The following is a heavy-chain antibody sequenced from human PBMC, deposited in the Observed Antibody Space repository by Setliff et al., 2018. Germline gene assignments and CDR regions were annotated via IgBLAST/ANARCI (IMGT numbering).Heavy chain of an antibody. CDR2: ISPHSGNV. V-gene: IGHV1-18*01. J-gene: IGHJ4*02. CDR3: ARDADNYDTSENPIFDY. D-gene: IGHD3-22*01. CDR1: GYTFTNYG. Sequence: ASVKVSCKASGYTFTNYGVNWVRQAPGQGLEWLGWISPHSGNVYSAPKVQGRVTLSTDTSTTTTYMELRNLRSDDTAVYYCARDADNYDTSENPIFDYWGQGTLVTVSS.